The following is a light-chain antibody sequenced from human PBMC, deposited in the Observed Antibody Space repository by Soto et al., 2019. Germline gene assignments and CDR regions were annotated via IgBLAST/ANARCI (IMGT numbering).Light chain of an antibody. J-gene: IGLJ2*01. V-gene: IGLV1-44*01. Sequence: QSVLTQPPSASGTPGQTITISCSGSNSDIGSHSVDWYQQFPGVTPRLLINSNDQRPSGVPDRFSGSKSGISATLAISGLRSEDEADYYCATWADSLNGVVFSGGTKVTVL. CDR1: NSDIGSHS. CDR2: SND. CDR3: ATWADSLNGVV.